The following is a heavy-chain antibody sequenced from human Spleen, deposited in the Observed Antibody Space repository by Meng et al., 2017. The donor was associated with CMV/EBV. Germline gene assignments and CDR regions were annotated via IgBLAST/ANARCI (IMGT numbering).Heavy chain of an antibody. D-gene: IGHD5-24*01. J-gene: IGHJ4*02. CDR3: AHTRDGYNYFDY. CDR2: IYWDDDK. Sequence: QITLERLWPPLVKTTQTLTLPCTFSGFSLSTSGVGVGWIRQPPGKAREWLALIYWDDDKRYSPSLKSRLTITKDTSKNQVVLTMTNMDPVDTATYYCAHTRDGYNYFDYWGQGTLVTVSS. V-gene: IGHV2-5*02. CDR1: GFSLSTSGVG.